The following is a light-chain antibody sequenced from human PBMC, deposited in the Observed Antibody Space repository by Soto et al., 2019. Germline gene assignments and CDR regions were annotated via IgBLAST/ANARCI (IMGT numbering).Light chain of an antibody. Sequence: EIVMTQSPATLSVSPGERATLSCRAGQGVTTNFAWYQQKSGQSPRLLIYDVSIRATGVPARFSGTGSETDFTLTISGLQYEDSAVYFCQQYNNWTFSFGQGTRLEIK. CDR3: QQYNNWTFS. CDR2: DVS. V-gene: IGKV3-15*01. J-gene: IGKJ5*01. CDR1: QGVTTN.